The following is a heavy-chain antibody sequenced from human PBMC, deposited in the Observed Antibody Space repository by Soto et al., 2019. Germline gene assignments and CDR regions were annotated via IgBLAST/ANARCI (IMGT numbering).Heavy chain of an antibody. CDR2: ISYDGSNK. CDR3: ARDQAYSSSSLYYYYGMDV. J-gene: IGHJ6*02. Sequence: QVQLVESGGGVVQPGRSLRLSCAASGFTFSSYAMHWVRQAPGQGLEWVAGISYDGSNKYYADSVKGRFTISRDNSTNTLYLQMNSLRAEDTAVYYGARDQAYSSSSLYYYYGMDVWGQGTTVTVSS. D-gene: IGHD6-6*01. CDR1: GFTFSSYA. V-gene: IGHV3-30-3*01.